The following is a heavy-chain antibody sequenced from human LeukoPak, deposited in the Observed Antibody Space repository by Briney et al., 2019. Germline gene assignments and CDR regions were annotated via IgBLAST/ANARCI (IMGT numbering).Heavy chain of an antibody. V-gene: IGHV3-23*01. CDR3: ARGYSSLDP. CDR2: ISSTGGST. CDR1: GFTFSRYA. D-gene: IGHD6-19*01. J-gene: IGHJ5*02. Sequence: GRSLRLSCAASGFTFSRYAMSWVSHAPGKGMEWVSGISSTGGSTYYADSVKGRFTISRDNSKNTLYLHMNSLTAEDTAVYYCARGYSSLDPWGQGTRVTVSA.